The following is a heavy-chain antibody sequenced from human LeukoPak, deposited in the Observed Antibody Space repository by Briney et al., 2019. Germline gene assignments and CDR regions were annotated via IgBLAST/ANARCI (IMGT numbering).Heavy chain of an antibody. CDR1: GFTFSNYG. CDR2: IRYDGNNK. CDR3: VKDNPLDY. D-gene: IGHD1-14*01. J-gene: IGHJ4*02. Sequence: GGSLRLSCGASGFTFSNYGMLWVRQAPGKGLEWVAFIRYDGNNKLYADSMKGRFTISRDNSKNTLYLHINSLRAEDTAVYYCVKDNPLDYWGRGTLVIVSS. V-gene: IGHV3-30*02.